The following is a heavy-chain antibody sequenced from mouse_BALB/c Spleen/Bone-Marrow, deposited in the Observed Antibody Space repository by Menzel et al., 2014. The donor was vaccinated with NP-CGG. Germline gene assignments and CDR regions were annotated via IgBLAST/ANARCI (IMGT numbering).Heavy chain of an antibody. CDR3: APNWDRGFAY. Sequence: EVMLVESGGGLVQPGGSLKLSCAASGFDFSRYWMCWVRQAPGKGLEWIGEINPDSSTINYTPSLKDKFIISRDNAKITLFLQMSKVRSEDTALDYCAPNWDRGFAYWGQGTLVTVSA. V-gene: IGHV4-1*02. CDR1: GFDFSRYW. D-gene: IGHD4-1*01. J-gene: IGHJ3*01. CDR2: INPDSSTI.